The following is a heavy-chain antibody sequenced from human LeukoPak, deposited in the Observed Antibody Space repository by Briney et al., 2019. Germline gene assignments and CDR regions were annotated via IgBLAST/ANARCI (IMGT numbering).Heavy chain of an antibody. CDR3: ARGRYSYGWYYYDSSGYRLFDY. V-gene: IGHV4-39*01. CDR1: GGSISSSSYY. CDR2: IYYSGST. Sequence: PSETLSLTCTVSGGSISSSSYYWGWIRQPPGKGLEWIGSIYYSGSTYYNPSLKSRVTISVDTSKNQFSLKLSSVTAADTAVYYCARGRYSYGWYYYDSSGYRLFDYWGQGTLVTVSS. D-gene: IGHD3-22*01. J-gene: IGHJ4*02.